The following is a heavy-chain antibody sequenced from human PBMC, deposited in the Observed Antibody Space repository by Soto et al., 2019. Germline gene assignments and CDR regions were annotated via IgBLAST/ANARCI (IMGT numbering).Heavy chain of an antibody. CDR3: EKVAKSGVVIEYFDC. CDR1: SFTLGNSG. Sequence: WFLRVSCACASFTLGNSGIGLFRQAPGKGLYWVSVISSSSRSTSYADSVRGRFTISRDNSKNTLYRQMDPLRADDTAVYYCEKVAKSGVVIEYFDCWGQGSLVP. CDR2: ISSSSRST. V-gene: IGHV3-23*01. J-gene: IGHJ4*02. D-gene: IGHD3-3*01.